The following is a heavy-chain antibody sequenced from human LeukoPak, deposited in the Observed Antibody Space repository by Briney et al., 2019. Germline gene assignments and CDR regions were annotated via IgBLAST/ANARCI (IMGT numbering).Heavy chain of an antibody. CDR3: ARGQRGADEYYFDY. D-gene: IGHD2-15*01. Sequence: SETLSLTCTVYGGSLSGYYWSWIRQPPGKGLEWIGEINHSGSTNYNPSLKSRVTISVDTSKNQFSLKLSSVTAADTAVYYCARGQRGADEYYFDYWGQGTLVTVSS. CDR1: GGSLSGYY. CDR2: INHSGST. V-gene: IGHV4-34*01. J-gene: IGHJ4*02.